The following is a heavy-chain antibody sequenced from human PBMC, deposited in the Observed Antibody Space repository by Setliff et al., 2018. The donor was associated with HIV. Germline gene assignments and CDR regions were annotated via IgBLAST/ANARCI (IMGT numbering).Heavy chain of an antibody. CDR3: ARGRGSSSSWPIDY. J-gene: IGHJ4*02. D-gene: IGHD6-13*01. CDR2: IIHVGST. V-gene: IGHV4-34*01. CDR1: GTSFNDYF. Sequence: SETLSLTCAVYGTSFNDYFWTWIRQSPGKGLQWIGEIIHVGSTKYNPSLQSRVSMSIDTSKNQFSLKLSSVTAADTAVYFCARGRGSSSSWPIDYWGQGTLVTVSS.